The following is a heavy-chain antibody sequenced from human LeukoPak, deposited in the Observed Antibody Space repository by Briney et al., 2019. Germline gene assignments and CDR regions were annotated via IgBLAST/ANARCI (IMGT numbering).Heavy chain of an antibody. CDR3: ARGTTIFGVGFLFDY. D-gene: IGHD3-3*01. J-gene: IGHJ4*02. Sequence: PGGSLRLSCAASGFTVSSNYMSWVRQAPGKGLEWVSYISSSSSTIYYADSVKGRFTISRDNAKNSLYLQMNSLRAEDTAVYYCARGTTIFGVGFLFDYWGQGTLVTVSS. CDR2: ISSSSSTI. V-gene: IGHV3-48*01. CDR1: GFTVSSNY.